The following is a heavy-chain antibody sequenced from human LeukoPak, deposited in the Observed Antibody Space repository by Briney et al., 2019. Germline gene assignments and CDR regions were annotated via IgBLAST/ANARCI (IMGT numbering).Heavy chain of an antibody. D-gene: IGHD6-19*01. CDR1: GGTFSSYA. Sequence: SVKVSCKASGGTFSSYAISWVRQAPGQGLECMGGIIPIFGTPNYAQKFQGRVTITADKSTSTAYMELSSLRSEDTAVYYCASLYSNGWYGNDPWGQGTLVTVSS. J-gene: IGHJ5*02. CDR3: ASLYSNGWYGNDP. CDR2: IIPIFGTP. V-gene: IGHV1-69*06.